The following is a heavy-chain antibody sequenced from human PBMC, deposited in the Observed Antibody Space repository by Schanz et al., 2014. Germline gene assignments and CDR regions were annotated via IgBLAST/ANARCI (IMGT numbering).Heavy chain of an antibody. Sequence: EVQLVESGGGLAQPGGSLRLSCAASGITFSGYSMNWVRQAPGKGLEWVAHISPNGVTIYYADSVKGRFTISRDNAKNSLFLQMNSLSAEDTAVYYCAKVAPAATYLDSWGLGTLVTVSS. CDR2: ISPNGVTI. V-gene: IGHV3-48*04. CDR3: AKVAPAATYLDS. CDR1: GITFSGYS. D-gene: IGHD2-2*01. J-gene: IGHJ4*02.